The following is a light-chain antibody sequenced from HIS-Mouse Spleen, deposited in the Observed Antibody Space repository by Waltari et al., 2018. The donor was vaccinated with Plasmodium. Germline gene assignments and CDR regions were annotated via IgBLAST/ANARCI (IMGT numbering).Light chain of an antibody. V-gene: IGKV3-15*01. CDR3: QQYNNWSFT. J-gene: IGKJ3*01. Sequence: EIVMTQSPATLSVSPGERATLSCRASQSVSSNLAWYQQKPGQAPRLLIYGASTRSTVIPARFSGSGSEPEFTLTISSLQSEDFAVYYCQQYNNWSFTFGPGTKVDIK. CDR2: GAS. CDR1: QSVSSN.